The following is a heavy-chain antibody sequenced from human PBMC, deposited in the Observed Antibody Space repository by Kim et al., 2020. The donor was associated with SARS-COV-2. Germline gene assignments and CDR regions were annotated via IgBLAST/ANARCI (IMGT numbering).Heavy chain of an antibody. CDR2: ISTSSTYI. CDR3: AQIAVAGGADWFDP. V-gene: IGHV3-21*01. Sequence: GGSLRLSCAASGFIFSSNSMNWVRQAPGKGLEWVSSISTSSTYIYYADSVKGRFTISRDNAKNSLYLQMNSLRAEDTAVYYCAQIAVAGGADWFDPWGQGTLVTVSS. CDR1: GFIFSSNS. J-gene: IGHJ5*02. D-gene: IGHD6-19*01.